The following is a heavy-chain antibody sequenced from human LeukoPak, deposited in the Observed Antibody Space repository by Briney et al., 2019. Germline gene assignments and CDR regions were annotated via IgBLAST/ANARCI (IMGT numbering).Heavy chain of an antibody. J-gene: IGHJ3*02. CDR2: ISSSSSYI. CDR3: VREIGDSSSWNEAFDI. V-gene: IGHV3-21*01. CDR1: GFTFSSYS. Sequence: GGSLRLSCAASGFTFSSYSMNWVRQAPGKGLEWVSSISSSSSYIYYADSVKGRFTVFRDNAKNSVYLQMNSVRVDDTAIYYCVREIGDSSSWNEAFDIWGQGTMVTVSS. D-gene: IGHD6-13*01.